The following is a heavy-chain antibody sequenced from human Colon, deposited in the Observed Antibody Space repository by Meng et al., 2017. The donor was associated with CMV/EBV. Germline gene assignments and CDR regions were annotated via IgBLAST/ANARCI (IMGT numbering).Heavy chain of an antibody. CDR2: ISGDNEKT. J-gene: IGHJ3*02. D-gene: IGHD3-3*01. CDR1: GYTFSIFG. V-gene: IGHV1-18*01. Sequence: ASVKVSCKASGYTFSIFGISWVRQAPGQGPEWMGWISGDNEKTSYAQKFQGRVTVTTDTSTTTVYMELRSLRPDDTAVYYCARERLFGHTFDIWGQGTMVTVSS. CDR3: ARERLFGHTFDI.